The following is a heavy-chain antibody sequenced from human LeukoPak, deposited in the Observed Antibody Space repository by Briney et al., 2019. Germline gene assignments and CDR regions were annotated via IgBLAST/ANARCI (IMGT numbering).Heavy chain of an antibody. D-gene: IGHD6-13*01. CDR2: MNPYSGIT. J-gene: IGHJ6*02. CDR3: ARENVNRGSSWGYDYFGMDV. CDR1: GYTFTSYY. Sequence: GASVKVSCKASGYTFTSYYMHWVRQAPGQGLEWMGWMNPYSGITGYPQKFQGRVTMTRDTSISTAYMELSSLTSEDTAVYFCARENVNRGSSWGYDYFGMDVWGQGTAVTVSS. V-gene: IGHV1-8*02.